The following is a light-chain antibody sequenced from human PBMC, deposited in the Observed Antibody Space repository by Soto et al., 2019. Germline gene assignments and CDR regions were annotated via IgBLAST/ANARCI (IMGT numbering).Light chain of an antibody. Sequence: QSVLTQSSSASASLGSSVKLTCTLSSGHSSYIIAWHQQQPGKAPRYLMKLEGSGSYNKGSGVPDCFSGSSSGADRYLTISNLQFEDEADYYCETWDITTHVVFGGGTQLTVL. CDR3: ETWDITTHVV. V-gene: IGLV4-60*02. J-gene: IGLJ2*01. CDR1: SGHSSYI. CDR2: LEGSGSY.